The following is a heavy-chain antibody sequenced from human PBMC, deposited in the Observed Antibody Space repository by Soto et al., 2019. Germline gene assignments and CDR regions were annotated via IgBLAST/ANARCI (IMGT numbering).Heavy chain of an antibody. CDR2: IYYSGST. V-gene: IGHV4-30-4*01. D-gene: IGHD3-22*01. CDR1: GGSISSGDYY. J-gene: IGHJ5*02. CDR3: ARDVLGGDSSRYYFP. Sequence: PSETLSLTCTVSGGSISSGDYYWRWIRQPPGKGLEWIGYIYYSGSTYYNPSLKSRVTISVDTSKNQFSLKLSSVTAADTAVYYCARDVLGGDSSRYYFPWGQGTLVTVSS.